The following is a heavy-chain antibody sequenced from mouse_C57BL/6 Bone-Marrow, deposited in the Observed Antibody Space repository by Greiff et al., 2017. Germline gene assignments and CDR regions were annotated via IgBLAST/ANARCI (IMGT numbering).Heavy chain of an antibody. Sequence: EVQLVESGGDLVKPGGSLKLSCAASGFTFSSYGMSWVRQTPDKRLEWVATISSGGSYTYYPDSVKGRFTISRDNAKNTLYLQMSSLKSEDTAMYYCARGGLRPNFDYWGQGTTLTVSS. V-gene: IGHV5-6*01. CDR2: ISSGGSYT. CDR3: ARGGLRPNFDY. D-gene: IGHD2-4*01. CDR1: GFTFSSYG. J-gene: IGHJ2*01.